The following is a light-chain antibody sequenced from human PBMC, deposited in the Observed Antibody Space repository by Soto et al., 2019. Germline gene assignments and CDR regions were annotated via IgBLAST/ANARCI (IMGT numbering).Light chain of an antibody. J-gene: IGKJ1*01. CDR1: QSIKNW. V-gene: IGKV1-5*03. Sequence: DFQMTQSPFTLSASVGDRVTITCRASQSIKNWLAWYQRKPGQAPKLLIYKVSSLESGVPSRFSGSGSGTEFTLTIDSLQPDDSATYYCQQYYGPWTFGQGTKVEIK. CDR2: KVS. CDR3: QQYYGPWT.